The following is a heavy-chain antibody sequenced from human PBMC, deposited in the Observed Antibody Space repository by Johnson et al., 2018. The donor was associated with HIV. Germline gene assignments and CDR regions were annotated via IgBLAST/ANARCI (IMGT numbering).Heavy chain of an antibody. J-gene: IGHJ3*02. V-gene: IGHV3-30*01. CDR3: ASGEDYGGNYGALDI. CDR2: ISYDGSTR. Sequence: QVQLVEYGGGVVQPGRSLRLSCAASRFTFSSYAMHWVRQAPGKGLEWVAVISYDGSTRYYADSVRGRFTISRDNSKNTLYLKVNGLRVEDTAVFYCASGEDYGGNYGALDIWGQGTMVTVSS. CDR1: RFTFSSYA. D-gene: IGHD4-23*01.